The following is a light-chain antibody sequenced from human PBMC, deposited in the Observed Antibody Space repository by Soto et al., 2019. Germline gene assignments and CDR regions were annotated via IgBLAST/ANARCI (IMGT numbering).Light chain of an antibody. CDR1: SSDVGSYNL. V-gene: IGLV2-23*01. Sequence: QSALTQPASVSGSPGQSITISCTGTSSDVGSYNLVSWYQQHPGKAPKLMIYEGSKRPSGVSNRFSGSKSGNTASLTISGLQAGDEADYYCCSYAGSRRVFGGGTKVTVL. CDR2: EGS. CDR3: CSYAGSRRV. J-gene: IGLJ2*01.